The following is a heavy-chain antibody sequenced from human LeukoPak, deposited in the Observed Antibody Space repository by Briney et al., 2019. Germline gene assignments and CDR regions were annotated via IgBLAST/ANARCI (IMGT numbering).Heavy chain of an antibody. D-gene: IGHD2/OR15-2a*01. J-gene: IGHJ4*02. CDR2: VFYSGKT. CDR1: GGSISISSYY. V-gene: IGHV4-61*01. CDR3: ARGRSRGPYYFDY. Sequence: ASETLSLTCTVSGGSISISSYYWSWIRQSPGKGLEWIGNVFYSGKTDYSPSLRSRVSMSVDTSKNQFSLKVTSVTAADTAVYYCARGRSRGPYYFDYWGQGTLVTVSS.